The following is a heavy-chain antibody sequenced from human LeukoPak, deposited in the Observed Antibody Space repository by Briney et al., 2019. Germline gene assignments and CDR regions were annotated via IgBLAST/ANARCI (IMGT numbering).Heavy chain of an antibody. V-gene: IGHV4-34*01. CDR2: INHSGST. D-gene: IGHD6-19*01. J-gene: IGHJ4*02. CDR1: GGSFSGYY. CDR3: AGGIAVAGPPDY. Sequence: SETLSLTCAVYGGSFSGYYWSWIRQPPGKRLEWIGEINHSGSTNYNPSLKSRVTISVDTSKNQFSLKLSSVTAADTAVYYCAGGIAVAGPPDYWGQGTLVTVSS.